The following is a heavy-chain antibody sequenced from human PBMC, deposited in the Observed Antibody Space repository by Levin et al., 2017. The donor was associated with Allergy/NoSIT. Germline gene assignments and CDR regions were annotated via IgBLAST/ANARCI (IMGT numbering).Heavy chain of an antibody. Sequence: SCAASGFNFREYYMSWIRQTPGNGLEWVACVSSGVLKTYYTDSVRGRFTITRDNDKDSVYLEMNSLRAEDTAVYYCAATTFHFDSRGTKPDGFEMWGPGTMVTVSS. V-gene: IGHV3-11*01. D-gene: IGHD3-22*01. CDR1: GFNFREYY. J-gene: IGHJ3*02. CDR3: AATTFHFDSRGTKPDGFEM. CDR2: VSSGVLKT.